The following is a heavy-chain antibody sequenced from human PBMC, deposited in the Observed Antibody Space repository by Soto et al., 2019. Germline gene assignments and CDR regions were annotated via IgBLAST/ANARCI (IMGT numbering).Heavy chain of an antibody. D-gene: IGHD1-1*01. J-gene: IGHJ6*02. V-gene: IGHV1-8*01. CDR3: ARLPAGYYYYGMAV. Sequence: QVQLVQSGAEVKKPGASVKVSCKASGYTFTSYDINWVRQATGQGLEWMRWMNPNSGNTGYAQKFQGRVTMTRNTSISTAYMELSSRRSDDTAVYYCARLPAGYYYYGMAVWGQGTTVTVSS. CDR2: MNPNSGNT. CDR1: GYTFTSYD.